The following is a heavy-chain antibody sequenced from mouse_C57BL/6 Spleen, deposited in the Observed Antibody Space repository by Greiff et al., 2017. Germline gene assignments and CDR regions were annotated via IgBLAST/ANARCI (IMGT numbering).Heavy chain of an antibody. CDR3: ARSYGKTHWYFDV. CDR1: GYTFTTYP. V-gene: IGHV1-47*01. D-gene: IGHD2-1*01. CDR2: FHPYNDDT. Sequence: QVQLKESGAELVKPGASVKMSCKASGYTFTTYPIEWMKQNHGKSLEWIGNFHPYNDDTKYTEKFKGKATLTVEKSSSTVYLELSRLTSDDSAVYDCARSYGKTHWYFDVWGTGTTVTVSS. J-gene: IGHJ1*03.